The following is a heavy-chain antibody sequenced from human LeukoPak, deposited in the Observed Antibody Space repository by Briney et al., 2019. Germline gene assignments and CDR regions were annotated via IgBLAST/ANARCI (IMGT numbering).Heavy chain of an antibody. CDR2: ISGRGDST. D-gene: IGHD2-2*01. CDR1: GFTSSDYA. J-gene: IGHJ6*03. Sequence: GGSLRLSCAASGFTSSDYAMSWVCEAPGKGLEWVSAISGRGDSTYYADSLKRRFTISTYNSKNTQYLQMNSLRAEDTAVYYCAKDVPKYCSSTSCYHYYYMDVWGKGTTVTVSS. V-gene: IGHV3-23*01. CDR3: AKDVPKYCSSTSCYHYYYMDV.